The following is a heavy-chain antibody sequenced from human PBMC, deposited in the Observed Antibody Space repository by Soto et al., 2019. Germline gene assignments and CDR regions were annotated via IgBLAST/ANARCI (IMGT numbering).Heavy chain of an antibody. CDR2: INSDGSST. D-gene: IGHD2-15*01. CDR1: GFTFSSYW. V-gene: IGHV3-74*01. CDR3: ARAGYCSGGSCYPSYYYYGMDV. Sequence: GGSLRLSRAASGFTFSSYWIHWVRQAPGKGLVWVSRINSDGSSTSYADSVKGRVTISSDNAKNTLYLQMNSLRAEDTAVYYCARAGYCSGGSCYPSYYYYGMDVWGQGTTVTVSS. J-gene: IGHJ6*02.